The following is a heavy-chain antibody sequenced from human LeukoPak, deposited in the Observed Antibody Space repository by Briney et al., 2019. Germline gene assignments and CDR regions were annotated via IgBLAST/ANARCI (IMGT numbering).Heavy chain of an antibody. V-gene: IGHV4-34*01. CDR2: INHSGST. D-gene: IGHD2-2*01. CDR1: GGSFSGYY. CDR3: ERGLYQLRRANRYMDV. Sequence: SETLSLTCAVYGGSFSGYYWSWIRQPPGTGLEWIGEINHSGSTNYNPSLKSRVTISVDTSKNQFSLKVSSVTAADTAVYYCERGLYQLRRANRYMDVWGQGTTVTVSS. J-gene: IGHJ6*02.